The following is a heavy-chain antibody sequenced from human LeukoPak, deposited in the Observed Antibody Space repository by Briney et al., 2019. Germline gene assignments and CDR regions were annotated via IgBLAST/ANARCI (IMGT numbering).Heavy chain of an antibody. CDR1: GYSISSGYY. J-gene: IGHJ4*02. D-gene: IGHD3-22*01. CDR2: IYHSGST. Sequence: PSETLSLTCTVSGYSISSGYYWGWIRQPPGKGLEWIGSIYHSGSTYYNPSLKSRVTISVDTSKNQFSLKLSSVTAADTAVYYCARLDITMIVVPQYYFDYWGQGTLVTVSS. CDR3: ARLDITMIVVPQYYFDY. V-gene: IGHV4-38-2*02.